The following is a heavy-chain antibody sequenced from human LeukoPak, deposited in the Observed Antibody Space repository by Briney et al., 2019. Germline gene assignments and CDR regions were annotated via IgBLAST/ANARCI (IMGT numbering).Heavy chain of an antibody. CDR2: ISSSSSYI. Sequence: GGSLRLSCAASGFTFSSYSMNWVRQAPGKGLEWVSSISSSSSYIYYADSVKGRFTISRDNSKNTLFLRMNGLRDEDTAVYYCDPHDSASQFWGQGTLVTVSS. J-gene: IGHJ4*02. CDR1: GFTFSSYS. D-gene: IGHD6-6*01. V-gene: IGHV3-21*01. CDR3: DPHDSASQF.